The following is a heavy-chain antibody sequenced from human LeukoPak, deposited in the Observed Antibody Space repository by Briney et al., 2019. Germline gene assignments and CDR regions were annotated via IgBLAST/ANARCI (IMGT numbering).Heavy chain of an antibody. CDR2: ISSSGSTI. J-gene: IGHJ4*02. V-gene: IGHV3-48*03. CDR1: GFTFSSYE. Sequence: PGGSLRLSCAASGFTFSSYEMNWVRQAPGKGPEWVSYISSSGSTIYYADSVKGRFTISRDNAKNSLYLQMNSLRAEDTAVYYCARGERWLTIPGIDYWGQGTLVTVSS. CDR3: ARGERWLTIPGIDY. D-gene: IGHD5-24*01.